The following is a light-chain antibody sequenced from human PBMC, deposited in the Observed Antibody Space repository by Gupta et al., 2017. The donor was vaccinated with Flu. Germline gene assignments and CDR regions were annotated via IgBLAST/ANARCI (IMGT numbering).Light chain of an antibody. V-gene: IGKV3-20*01. J-gene: IGKJ5*01. Sequence: EIVLTLSPGTLSLSPGERATLPCRASQSVSTSYLAWYQQKPGQAPRLLIYGASRRATGIPDRFSGSGSGTDFTLTISRLEPEDFAVYYCQQYGSSPFGQGTRLEIK. CDR2: GAS. CDR3: QQYGSSP. CDR1: QSVSTSY.